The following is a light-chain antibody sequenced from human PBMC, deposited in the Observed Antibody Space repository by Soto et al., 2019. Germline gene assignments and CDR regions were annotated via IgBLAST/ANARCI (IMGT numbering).Light chain of an antibody. J-gene: IGLJ2*01. Sequence: QSVLTQPPSESRTPGQRVTSSCSGSSSNIGSNYVYWYQKLPGKAPKLLIYRNNQRPSGVPDRFSGSKSGTSASLAISGLRSEDEADYYCAAWDDSLSGPVVFGGGTKVTVL. CDR1: SSNIGSNY. CDR3: AAWDDSLSGPVV. V-gene: IGLV1-47*01. CDR2: RNN.